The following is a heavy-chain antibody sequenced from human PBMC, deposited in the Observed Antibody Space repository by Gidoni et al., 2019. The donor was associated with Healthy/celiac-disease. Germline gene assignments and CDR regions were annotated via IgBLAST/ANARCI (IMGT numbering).Heavy chain of an antibody. D-gene: IGHD3-10*01. J-gene: IGHJ4*02. CDR2: IYYSGST. CDR3: ARAYYGSGRDYFFDF. CDR1: GGSITSGDFC. V-gene: IGHV4-31*03. Sequence: QVQLQESGPGLVKPSQTLSLTCTVSGGSITSGDFCWSWIRQHPGKGLEWIGYIYYSGSTYYNPSLKSRVTISVDTSENQFSLKLRSVTAADTAVYYCARAYYGSGRDYFFDFWGQGTLVTVSS.